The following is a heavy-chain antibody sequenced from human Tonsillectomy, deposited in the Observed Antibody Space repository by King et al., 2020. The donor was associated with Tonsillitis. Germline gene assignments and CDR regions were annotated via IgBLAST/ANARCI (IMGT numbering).Heavy chain of an antibody. V-gene: IGHV3-9*01. CDR3: AKDLLASRYCTNCHAYGMDV. CDR1: GFTFDDYA. CDR2: ISWNSGSI. D-gene: IGHD2-8*01. Sequence: VQLVESGGGLVQPGRSLRLSCAASGFTFDDYAMHWVRQAPGKGLEWVSGISWNSGSIGYADSVKGRFTISRDNAKNSLYLQMNSLRAEDTALYYCAKDLLASRYCTNCHAYGMDVWGQGTTVTVSS. J-gene: IGHJ6*02.